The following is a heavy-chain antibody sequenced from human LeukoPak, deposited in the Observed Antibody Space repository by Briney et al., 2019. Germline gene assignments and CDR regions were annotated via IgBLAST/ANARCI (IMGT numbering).Heavy chain of an antibody. CDR3: ARAPSITGTTPPGY. J-gene: IGHJ4*02. V-gene: IGHV1-69*05. Sequence: ASVKVSCKASGYTFTGYYMHWVRQAPGQGLEWMGRVIPMFGTANYAQKFQGRVTITRDESTSTAYMEVNSLRSEDTAVYYCARAPSITGTTPPGYWGQGTLVTVSP. CDR2: VIPMFGTA. CDR1: GYTFTGYY. D-gene: IGHD1-7*01.